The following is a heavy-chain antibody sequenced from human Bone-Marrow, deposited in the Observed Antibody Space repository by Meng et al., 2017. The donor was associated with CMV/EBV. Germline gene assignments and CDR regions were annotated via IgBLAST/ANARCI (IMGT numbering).Heavy chain of an antibody. V-gene: IGHV3-20*04. J-gene: IGHJ4*02. D-gene: IGHD1-26*01. CDR3: ARDPLYSGSLFDY. Sequence: CAASVFTFDDYVLSWVRQAPGKGLEWVSGINWNGGSTGYADSVKGRFTISRDNAKNSLYLQMNSLRAEDTALYYCARDPLYSGSLFDYWGQGTLVTVSS. CDR2: INWNGGST. CDR1: VFTFDDYV.